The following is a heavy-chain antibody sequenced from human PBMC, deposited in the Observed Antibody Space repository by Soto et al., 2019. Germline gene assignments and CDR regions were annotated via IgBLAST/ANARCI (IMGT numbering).Heavy chain of an antibody. Sequence: SETLSLTXTVSGGSISSGGYYWSWIRQHPGKGLEWIGYIYYSGSTYSNPSLKSRVTISVDASKNQFSLKLSSVTAADTAVYYCATSPADSSGYYDYWGQGTLVTVSS. CDR2: IYYSGST. CDR1: GGSISSGGYY. CDR3: ATSPADSSGYYDY. J-gene: IGHJ4*02. D-gene: IGHD3-22*01. V-gene: IGHV4-31*02.